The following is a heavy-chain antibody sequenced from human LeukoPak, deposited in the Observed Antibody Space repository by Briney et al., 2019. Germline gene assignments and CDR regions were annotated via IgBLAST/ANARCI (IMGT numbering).Heavy chain of an antibody. CDR1: GFTFSSYA. CDR2: ISGSGGST. V-gene: IGHV3-23*01. D-gene: IGHD3-22*01. J-gene: IGHJ4*02. Sequence: GGSLRLSCAASGFTFSSYAMSWVRQAPGKGLEWVSAISGSGGSTYYADSVKGRLTISRDNSKNTLYLQMNSLRAEDTAVYYCAKGSRGYYDSSGYCFGPKNWGQGTLVTVSS. CDR3: AKGSRGYYDSSGYCFGPKN.